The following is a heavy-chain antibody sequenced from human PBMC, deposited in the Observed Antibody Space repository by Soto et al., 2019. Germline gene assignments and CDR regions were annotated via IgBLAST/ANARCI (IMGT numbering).Heavy chain of an antibody. CDR3: AFRPKRSYGDYDY. Sequence: PGGSLRLSCAASGFTFKSYGMHWVHQAPGKGLEWVSYISSSGSTIYYADSVKGRFTISRDNAKNSLYLQMNSLRAEDTAVYYCAFRPKRSYGDYDYWGQGTLVTVAS. CDR2: ISSSGSTI. J-gene: IGHJ4*02. V-gene: IGHV3-48*04. D-gene: IGHD4-17*01. CDR1: GFTFKSYG.